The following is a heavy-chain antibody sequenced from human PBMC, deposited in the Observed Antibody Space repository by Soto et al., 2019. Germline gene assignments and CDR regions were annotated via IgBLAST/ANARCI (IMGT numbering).Heavy chain of an antibody. CDR3: AKLGYSGYDSLYYHYMDV. CDR1: GFTFSSFA. Sequence: GSLRLSCAASGFTFSSFAMIWVRQTPGKGLDWVSGIGGSGGTTYYGDSVRGRFTVSRDNSKNTLYLQMNSLRPEDTAIYYCAKLGYSGYDSLYYHYMDVWGKGTTVTVSS. D-gene: IGHD5-12*01. V-gene: IGHV3-23*01. J-gene: IGHJ6*03. CDR2: IGGSGGTT.